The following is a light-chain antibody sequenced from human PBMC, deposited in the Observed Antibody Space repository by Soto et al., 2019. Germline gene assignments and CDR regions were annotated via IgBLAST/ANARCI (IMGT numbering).Light chain of an antibody. V-gene: IGKV3-11*01. CDR1: QSVSSY. CDR3: QQRSNWPPWT. Sequence: EIVLTQSPATLSLSPGERATLSCRASQSVSSYLAWYQQKPGQAPRLLIYDASNRATGIPARFSGSGSGTDFTLTIISLEPEDFAVYYWQQRSNWPPWTFGQGTKVEIK. J-gene: IGKJ1*01. CDR2: DAS.